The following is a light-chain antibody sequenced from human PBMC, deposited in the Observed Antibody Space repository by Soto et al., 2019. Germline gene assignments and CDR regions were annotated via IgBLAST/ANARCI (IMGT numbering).Light chain of an antibody. J-gene: IGLJ2*01. Sequence: QSVLTQPPSASGTPGQRVTVSCSGSSSNIGSNYVYWYQQLPGTAPQLLIHRNDQRPSGVPDRFSGSKSGTSASLAISGLRSDDEADYYCATWDDSLSGVVFGGGTKLTVL. CDR2: RND. CDR1: SSNIGSNY. CDR3: ATWDDSLSGVV. V-gene: IGLV1-47*01.